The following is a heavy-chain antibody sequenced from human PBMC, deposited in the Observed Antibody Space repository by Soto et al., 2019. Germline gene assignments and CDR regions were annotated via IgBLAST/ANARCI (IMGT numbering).Heavy chain of an antibody. CDR2: IYDSESA. Sequence: QVQLQESGPGLVKASQTLSLICSVSGESISSGGYYWSWIRHHPGKGLEWIGYIYDSESAYYNPSLQGRVTISMDTSKNHFAMKLSSVTAADTAVYYCARASSSSSAADYWGQGTLITVSS. J-gene: IGHJ4*02. D-gene: IGHD6-6*01. V-gene: IGHV4-31*03. CDR3: ARASSSSSAADY. CDR1: GESISSGGYY.